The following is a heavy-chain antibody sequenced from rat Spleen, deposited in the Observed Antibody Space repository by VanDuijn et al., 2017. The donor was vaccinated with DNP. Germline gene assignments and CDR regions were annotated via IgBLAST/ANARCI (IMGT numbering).Heavy chain of an antibody. CDR2: ISPSGGST. D-gene: IGHD4-1*01. CDR1: GFTFSNYG. V-gene: IGHV5-19*01. J-gene: IGHJ3*01. CDR3: ATGGAAGRDWFAY. Sequence: EVQLVESGGGSVQPGRSLKLSCAASGFTFSNYGMHWIRQAPTKGLEWVASISPSGGSTYYRDSVKGRFTCSGDNAESTLYLQMDSLRSEDTATYYCATGGAAGRDWFAYWGQGTLVTVSS.